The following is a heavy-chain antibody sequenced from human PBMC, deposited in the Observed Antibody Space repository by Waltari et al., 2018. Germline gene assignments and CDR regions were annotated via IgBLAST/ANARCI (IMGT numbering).Heavy chain of an antibody. CDR1: GFSFSSFA. CDR2: GRRGDGDT. V-gene: IGHV3-23*01. D-gene: IGHD3-10*01. Sequence: EVQLLESGGGLVQPGGSLRLSCAASGFSFSSFAMSWLRQTPGKGGRWVAAGRRGDGDTHYADSVRGRFTISRDDSKNTLSLQMDSLRGDDTALYYCARGAFGFTCGQGTLVTVSS. J-gene: IGHJ5*02. CDR3: ARGAFGFT.